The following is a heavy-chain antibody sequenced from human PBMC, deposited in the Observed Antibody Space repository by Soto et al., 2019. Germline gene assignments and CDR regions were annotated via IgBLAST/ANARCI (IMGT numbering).Heavy chain of an antibody. D-gene: IGHD2-15*01. J-gene: IGHJ4*02. Sequence: EVQLLESGGGLVQPGGCLRLSCAASGVTFNSHAMNWVRRAPGRGLQWVSTVVSGDSGDTHYSDSVKGRFTISRDNSRNTLYLQMNSLRADDTAVYYCTRDTRSYRDYWGQGTLVTVSS. CDR3: TRDTRSYRDY. CDR1: GVTFNSHA. V-gene: IGHV3-23*01. CDR2: VSGDSGDT.